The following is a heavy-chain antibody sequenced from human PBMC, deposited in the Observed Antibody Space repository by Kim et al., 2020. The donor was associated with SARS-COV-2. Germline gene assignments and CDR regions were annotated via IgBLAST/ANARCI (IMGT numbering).Heavy chain of an antibody. J-gene: IGHJ4*02. D-gene: IGHD6-19*01. CDR2: IRGSGAGV. Sequence: GGSLRLSCAASGFTFDSYAMSWVRQAPGKGLEWVSSIRGSGAGVTSADSVTGRFTISRDNAKNTVFLQMNDMRGDDTAVYECAKARPGVAGGTPFYPPILDFWGRRTLVTVSS. CDR3: AKARPGVAGGTPFYPPILDF. CDR1: GFTFDSYA. V-gene: IGHV3-23*01.